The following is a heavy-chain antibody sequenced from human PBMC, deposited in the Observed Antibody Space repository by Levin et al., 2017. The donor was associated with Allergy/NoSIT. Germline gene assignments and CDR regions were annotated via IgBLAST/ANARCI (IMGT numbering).Heavy chain of an antibody. Sequence: SVKVSCKASGGTFSSYAISWVRQAPGQGLEWMGGIIPIFGTANYAQKFQGRVTITADESTSTAYMELSSLRSEDTAVYYCAHPAGSGIDGYFQHWGQGTLVTVSS. CDR2: IIPIFGTA. D-gene: IGHD6-25*01. CDR3: AHPAGSGIDGYFQH. V-gene: IGHV1-69*13. J-gene: IGHJ1*01. CDR1: GGTFSSYA.